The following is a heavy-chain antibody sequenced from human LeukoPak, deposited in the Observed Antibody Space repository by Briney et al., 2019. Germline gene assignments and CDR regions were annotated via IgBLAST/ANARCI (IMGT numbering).Heavy chain of an antibody. CDR2: IYYSGST. D-gene: IGHD1-26*01. V-gene: IGHV4-39*07. CDR1: GGSISSSSYY. J-gene: IGHJ6*03. Sequence: PSETLSLTCTVSGGSISSSSYYWGWIRQPPGKGLEWIGSIYYSGSTYYNPSLKSRVTISVDTSKNQFSLKLSSVTAADTAVYYCARDFRGGGSRRYYYYYMDVWGKGTTVTVSS. CDR3: ARDFRGGGSRRYYYYYMDV.